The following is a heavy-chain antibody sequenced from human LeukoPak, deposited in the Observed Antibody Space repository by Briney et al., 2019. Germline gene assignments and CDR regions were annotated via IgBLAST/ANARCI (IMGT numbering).Heavy chain of an antibody. J-gene: IGHJ4*02. Sequence: GASVKVSCKASGYTFTSYGISWVRQAPGQGLEWMGIINPSGGSTSYAQKSQGRVTMTRDTSTSTVYMELSSLRSEDTAVYYCARSRYRGTELLHFDYWGQGTLVTVSS. D-gene: IGHD1-14*01. CDR1: GYTFTSYG. V-gene: IGHV1-46*01. CDR2: INPSGGST. CDR3: ARSRYRGTELLHFDY.